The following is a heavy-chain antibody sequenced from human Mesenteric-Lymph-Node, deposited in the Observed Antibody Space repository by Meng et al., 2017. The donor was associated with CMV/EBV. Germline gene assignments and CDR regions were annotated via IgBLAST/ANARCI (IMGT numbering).Heavy chain of an antibody. V-gene: IGHV4-39*01. Sequence: QLQLQESGPGLVKPSETMPIPCTVSGGSISSSSYYWGWIRQPPGKGLEWIWSIYYSGSTYYNPSLKSRVTISVDTSKNQFSLKLSSVTAADTAVYYCARPHYYGSGSSPWFDPWGQGTLVTVSS. CDR3: ARPHYYGSGSSPWFDP. CDR1: GGSISSSSYY. J-gene: IGHJ5*02. CDR2: IYYSGST. D-gene: IGHD3-10*01.